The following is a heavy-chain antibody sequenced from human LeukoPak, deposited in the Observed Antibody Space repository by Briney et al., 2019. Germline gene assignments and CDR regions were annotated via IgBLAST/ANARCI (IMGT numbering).Heavy chain of an antibody. CDR2: ISSSSSYI. CDR3: ARFTDSSGYEN. CDR1: GFTFSNHA. V-gene: IGHV3-21*01. J-gene: IGHJ4*02. D-gene: IGHD3-22*01. Sequence: GGSLRLSCAASGFTFSNHAMNWVRQAPGKGLEWVSSISSSSSYIYYADSVKGRFTISRDNAKNSLYLQMNSLRAEDTAVYYCARFTDSSGYENWGQGTLVTVSS.